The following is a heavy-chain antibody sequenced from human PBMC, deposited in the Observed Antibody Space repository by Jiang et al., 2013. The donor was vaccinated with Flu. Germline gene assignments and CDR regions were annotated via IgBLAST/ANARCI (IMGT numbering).Heavy chain of an antibody. J-gene: IGHJ3*02. Sequence: EVQLLESGGGLVQPGRSLRLSCAASGFTFDDYAMHWVRQAPGKGLEWVSGISWNSGSIGYADSVKGRFTISRDNAKNSLYLQMNSLRAEDTALYYCAKAISSSATHAFDIWGQGTMVTVSS. CDR3: AKAISSSATHAFDI. V-gene: IGHV3-9*01. CDR1: GFTFDDYA. D-gene: IGHD6-6*01. CDR2: ISWNSGSI.